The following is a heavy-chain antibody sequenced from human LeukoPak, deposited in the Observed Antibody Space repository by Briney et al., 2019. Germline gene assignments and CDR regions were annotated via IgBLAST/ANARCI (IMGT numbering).Heavy chain of an antibody. V-gene: IGHV3-20*01. Sequence: GGSLRLSCAASGFTFDDYGMSWVRQAPGKRLEWVSGINWNGGSTGYADSVKGRLTISRDNAKNSLYLQMNSLRAEDTALYHCARAARNWFDPWGQGTLVIVSS. CDR2: INWNGGST. D-gene: IGHD6-25*01. J-gene: IGHJ5*02. CDR3: ARAARNWFDP. CDR1: GFTFDDYG.